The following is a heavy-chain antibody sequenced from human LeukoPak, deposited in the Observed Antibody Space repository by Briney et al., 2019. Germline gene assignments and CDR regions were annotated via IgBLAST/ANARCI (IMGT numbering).Heavy chain of an antibody. V-gene: IGHV2-26*01. CDR1: GFSLSNARMG. CDR2: IFSNDEK. CDR3: ARILSNWGYFDY. J-gene: IGHJ4*02. D-gene: IGHD7-27*01. Sequence: SGPVLVKPTETLTLTCTVSGFSLSNARMGVSWIRQPPGKALEWLAHIFSNDEKSYSTSLKSRLTISKDTSKSQVVLTMTNVDPVDTATYYCARILSNWGYFDYWGQGTLVTVSS.